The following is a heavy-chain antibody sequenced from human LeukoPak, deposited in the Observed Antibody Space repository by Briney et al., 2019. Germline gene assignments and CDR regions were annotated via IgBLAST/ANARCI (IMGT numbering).Heavy chain of an antibody. Sequence: PSQTLSLTCTVSGGSISSGGYYWSWIRQHPGKGLEWIGYIYYSGSTYYNPSLKSRVTISVDTSKNQFSLKLSSVTAADTAVYYCARRYSSSWPNWFDPWGQGTLVTVSS. V-gene: IGHV4-31*03. D-gene: IGHD6-13*01. CDR3: ARRYSSSWPNWFDP. CDR1: GGSISSGGYY. CDR2: IYYSGST. J-gene: IGHJ5*02.